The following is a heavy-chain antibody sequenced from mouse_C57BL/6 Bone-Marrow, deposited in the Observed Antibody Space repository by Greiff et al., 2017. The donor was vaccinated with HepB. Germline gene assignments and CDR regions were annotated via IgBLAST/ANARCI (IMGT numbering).Heavy chain of an antibody. CDR2: ISDGGSYT. J-gene: IGHJ4*01. CDR1: GFTFSSYA. Sequence: EVNVVESGGGLVKPGGSLKLSCAASGFTFSSYAMSWVRQTPEKRLEWVATISDGGSYTYYPDNVKGRFTISRDNAKNNLYLQMSHLKSEDTAMYYCARSYGNSGMDYWGQGTSVTVSS. CDR3: ARSYGNSGMDY. D-gene: IGHD2-1*01. V-gene: IGHV5-4*03.